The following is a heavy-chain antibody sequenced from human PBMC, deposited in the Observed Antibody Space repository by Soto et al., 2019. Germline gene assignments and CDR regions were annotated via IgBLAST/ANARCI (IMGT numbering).Heavy chain of an antibody. D-gene: IGHD3-16*01. J-gene: IGHJ4*02. CDR2: IKQDGSEK. CDR1: GFTFSSYW. CDR3: ARGTDRLIVITARVDF. V-gene: IGHV3-7*01. Sequence: GGSLRLSCVASGFTFSSYWMSWVRQAPGKGLEWVANIKQDGSEKYYVDSVKDRFTLSRDNAKNSLYLQMNSLTVEDTAVYYCARGTDRLIVITARVDFWGQGTLVTVSS.